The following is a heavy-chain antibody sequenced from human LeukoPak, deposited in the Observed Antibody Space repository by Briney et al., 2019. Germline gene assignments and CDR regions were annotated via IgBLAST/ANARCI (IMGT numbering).Heavy chain of an antibody. CDR3: ARVRGVIPSRYGMDV. V-gene: IGHV4-34*01. D-gene: IGHD3-10*01. CDR2: INHSGST. CDR1: GGSFSGYY. J-gene: IGHJ6*02. Sequence: SETLSLTCAVYGGSFSGYYWSWIHQPPGKGLEWIGEINHSGSTNYNPSLKSRVTISVDTSKNQFSLKLSSVTAADTAVYYCARVRGVIPSRYGMDVWGQGTTVTVSS.